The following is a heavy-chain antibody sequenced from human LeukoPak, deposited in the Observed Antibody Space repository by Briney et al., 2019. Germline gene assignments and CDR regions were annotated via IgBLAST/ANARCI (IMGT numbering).Heavy chain of an antibody. D-gene: IGHD3-16*01. CDR1: GTTFSRYW. CDR3: TRHDPYDY. CDR2: IKQDGGEK. V-gene: IGHV3-7*03. Sequence: AGGSLRLSCVDSGTTFSRYWMSWVRQAPGKGLEWVANIKQDGGEKYYVDSVKGRFTISRDNAKNSLYLQMNSLKIEDTAVYYCTRHDPYDYWGQGTLVTVSS. J-gene: IGHJ4*02.